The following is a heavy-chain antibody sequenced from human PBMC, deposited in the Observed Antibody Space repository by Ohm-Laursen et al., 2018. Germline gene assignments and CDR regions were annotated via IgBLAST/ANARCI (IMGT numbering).Heavy chain of an antibody. D-gene: IGHD4-11*01. Sequence: SLRLSCSASGFTVSSNYMSWVRQAPGKGLEWVSVIQNGGVTYYADSVKGRFTISRDNGQNVLYLQMTRLRADDTAIYYCARGSSRDYREWGQGTLVTVSS. CDR1: GFTVSSNY. J-gene: IGHJ4*02. CDR2: IQNGGVT. CDR3: ARGSSRDYRE. V-gene: IGHV3-53*01.